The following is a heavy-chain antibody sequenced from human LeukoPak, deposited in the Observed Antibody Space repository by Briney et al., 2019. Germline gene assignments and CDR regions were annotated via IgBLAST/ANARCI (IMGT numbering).Heavy chain of an antibody. Sequence: GASVKVSCKASGGTFSSYAISWVRQAPGQGLEWMGGIIPIFGTANYAQKFQGRVTITADESTSTAYMELSSLRSEDTAVYNCARGAQDIVVVVAAFDAFDIWGQGTMVTVSS. J-gene: IGHJ3*02. CDR1: GGTFSSYA. V-gene: IGHV1-69*13. CDR2: IIPIFGTA. CDR3: ARGAQDIVVVVAAFDAFDI. D-gene: IGHD2-15*01.